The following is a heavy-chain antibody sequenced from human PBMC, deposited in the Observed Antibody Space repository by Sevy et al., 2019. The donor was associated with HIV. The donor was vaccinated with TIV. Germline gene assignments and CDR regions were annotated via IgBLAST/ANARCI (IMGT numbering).Heavy chain of an antibody. CDR3: ARGRGQQLVRYYYYYYYMDV. Sequence: SETLSLTCAVYGGSFSGYYWSWIRQPPGKGLEWIGEINHSGSTNYNPALNSRVTRSVDTSKNQFSLKLSSVTAADTAVYYCARGRGQQLVRYYYYYYYMDVWGKGTTVTVSS. CDR1: GGSFSGYY. D-gene: IGHD6-13*01. CDR2: INHSGST. V-gene: IGHV4-34*01. J-gene: IGHJ6*03.